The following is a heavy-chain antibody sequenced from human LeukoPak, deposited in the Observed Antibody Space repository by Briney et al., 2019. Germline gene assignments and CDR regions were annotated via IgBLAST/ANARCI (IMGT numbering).Heavy chain of an antibody. J-gene: IGHJ4*02. Sequence: PGGSLRLSCAASGFTFSSYWMSWVRQAPGKGLEWVANIKQDGSEKYYVDSVKGRFTISRDNAKNSLYLQMNSLRAEDTAAYYCARVTFLEWLFFDYWGQGTLVTVSS. CDR3: ARVTFLEWLFFDY. V-gene: IGHV3-7*01. D-gene: IGHD3-3*01. CDR1: GFTFSSYW. CDR2: IKQDGSEK.